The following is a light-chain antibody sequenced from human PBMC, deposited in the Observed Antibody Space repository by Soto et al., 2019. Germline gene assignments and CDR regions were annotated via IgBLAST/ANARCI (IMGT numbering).Light chain of an antibody. J-gene: IGKJ2*01. Sequence: EIVLTQSPGTLSLSPGERATLSCRASQSVSSSYLAWYQHKPGQAPRLLIYGATSRATGIPDRFSGSGSGTDFTLTISRLEPEEFAVYYRQQYGSPPHTFGQGTKLEIK. CDR3: QQYGSPPHT. V-gene: IGKV3-20*01. CDR2: GAT. CDR1: QSVSSSY.